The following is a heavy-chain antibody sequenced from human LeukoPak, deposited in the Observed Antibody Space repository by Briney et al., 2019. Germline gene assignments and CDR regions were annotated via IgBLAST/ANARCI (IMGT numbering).Heavy chain of an antibody. CDR2: IYYSGTT. CDR1: GGSISSSSYY. Sequence: PSETLSLTCTVSGGSISSSSYYWGWIRQPPGKGLEWIGYIYYSGTTNYSPSLKSRVTISVDTSKNQFSLKLSSVTAADTAVYYCARHYGGYVSNGLDVWGQGTAVIVSS. D-gene: IGHD5-12*01. CDR3: ARHYGGYVSNGLDV. V-gene: IGHV4-39*07. J-gene: IGHJ6*02.